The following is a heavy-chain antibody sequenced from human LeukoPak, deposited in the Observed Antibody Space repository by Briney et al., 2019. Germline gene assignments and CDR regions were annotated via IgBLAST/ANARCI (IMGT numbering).Heavy chain of an antibody. CDR3: ARETLGGYCSGGSCYYNWFDP. V-gene: IGHV4-59*01. D-gene: IGHD2-15*01. CDR1: GGSISSYY. J-gene: IGHJ5*02. CDR2: IYYSGST. Sequence: SETLSLTCTVSGGSISSYYWSWIRQPPGKGLEWIGYIYYSGSTNYNPSLKGRVTISVDTSKNQFSLKLSSVTAADTAVYYCARETLGGYCSGGSCYYNWFDPWGQGTLVTVSS.